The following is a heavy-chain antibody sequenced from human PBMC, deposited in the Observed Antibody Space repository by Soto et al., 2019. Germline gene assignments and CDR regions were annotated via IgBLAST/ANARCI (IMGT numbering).Heavy chain of an antibody. CDR2: IYPADSDT. Sequence: GESLKISCQGSGYRFSTYWIHWVRQLPGKGLESVGIIYPADSDTRYSPSFQGQVTISADKTISTTYLQWGSLKASDTAMYFCARRYIAAPATAFNPWGQGTPVTVSS. CDR1: GYRFSTYW. D-gene: IGHD6-13*01. V-gene: IGHV5-51*01. J-gene: IGHJ5*02. CDR3: ARRYIAAPATAFNP.